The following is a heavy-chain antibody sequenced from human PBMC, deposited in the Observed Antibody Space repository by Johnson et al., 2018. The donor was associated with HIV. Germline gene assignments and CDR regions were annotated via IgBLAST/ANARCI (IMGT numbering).Heavy chain of an antibody. D-gene: IGHD3-22*01. J-gene: IGHJ3*02. Sequence: MQLVESGGGVVQPGGSLRLSCAASGFTFSSYDMNWVRQAPGKGLEGVAFIRYDGSNKYYADSVKGRFTISRDSSKNSLYLQMNSLRAEDTAVYYCARDGRKLTYYYDSSGYDDAFDIWGQGTMVTVSS. CDR1: GFTFSSYD. CDR3: ARDGRKLTYYYDSSGYDDAFDI. CDR2: IRYDGSNK. V-gene: IGHV3-30*02.